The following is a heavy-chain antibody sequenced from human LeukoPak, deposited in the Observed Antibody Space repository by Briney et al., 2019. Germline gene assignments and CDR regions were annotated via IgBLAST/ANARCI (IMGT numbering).Heavy chain of an antibody. J-gene: IGHJ3*02. CDR3: ARGSGYYSDAFDI. V-gene: IGHV4-4*07. Sequence: SETLSLTCTVPGGPISSYYWSWIRQPAGKGLEWIGRIYTSGSTNYNPSLKSRVAMSVDTSKHQFSLKLSSVTAADTAVYYCARGSGYYSDAFDIWGQGTMVTVSS. CDR2: IYTSGST. D-gene: IGHD3-22*01. CDR1: GGPISSYY.